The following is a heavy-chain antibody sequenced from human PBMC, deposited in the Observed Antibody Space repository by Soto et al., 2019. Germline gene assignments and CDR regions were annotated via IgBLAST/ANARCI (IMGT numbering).Heavy chain of an antibody. J-gene: IGHJ4*02. CDR1: GGTFSSYA. Sequence: QVQLVQSGAEVKKPGSSVKVSCKASGGTFSSYAISWVRQAPGQGLEWMGGIIPIFGTANYAQKFQCRVTTTADESTSKAYMELSSLGSEDTAVYYCSRLGPESRGVAFDYWGQGTLVTVSS. V-gene: IGHV1-69*01. D-gene: IGHD3-10*01. CDR3: SRLGPESRGVAFDY. CDR2: IIPIFGTA.